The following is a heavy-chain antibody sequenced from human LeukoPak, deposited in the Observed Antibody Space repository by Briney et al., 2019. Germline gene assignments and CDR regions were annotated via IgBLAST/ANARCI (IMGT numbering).Heavy chain of an antibody. V-gene: IGHV2-70*04. D-gene: IGHD6-19*01. CDR3: ARPHGSSGWYYLDY. Sequence: SGPTLVNPTQTLTLTCTFSGFSISTSEMRVSWIRQPPGKALEWLARIDWGDDKSYSTSLKTRLTISKDTSKNQVVLTVTNMDPLDTATYYCARPHGSSGWYYLDYWGQGILVTVSS. J-gene: IGHJ4*02. CDR2: IDWGDDK. CDR1: GFSISTSEMR.